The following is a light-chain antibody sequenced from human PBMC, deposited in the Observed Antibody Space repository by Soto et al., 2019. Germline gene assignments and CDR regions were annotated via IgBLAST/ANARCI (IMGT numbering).Light chain of an antibody. V-gene: IGLV2-14*01. CDR3: SSYTRSSRV. CDR2: EVS. CDR1: SSDVGGYNY. Sequence: LTQPASVSGSPGQSITISCTGTSSDVGGYNYVSWYQQHPGKAPKLMIYEVSNRPSGVSNRFSGSKSGNTASLTISGLQAQDQDASYCSSYTRSSRVFGTGTKVTV. J-gene: IGLJ1*01.